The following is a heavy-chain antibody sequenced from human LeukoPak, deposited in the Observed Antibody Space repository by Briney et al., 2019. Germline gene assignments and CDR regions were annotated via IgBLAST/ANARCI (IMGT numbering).Heavy chain of an antibody. CDR2: IYYSGIT. CDR3: ARQRGYHYDSTTNRFSDL. D-gene: IGHD3-22*01. V-gene: IGHV4-39*01. Sequence: SQTLSLTCTVSGGSISSSSYYWGWIRQPPGKGLEWIGSIYYSGITYYNPSLKSRVTISVDTSKNQFSLKLSSVTAADTAVYLCARQRGYHYDSTTNRFSDLWGQGTRVTVSS. CDR1: GGSISSSSYY. J-gene: IGHJ5*02.